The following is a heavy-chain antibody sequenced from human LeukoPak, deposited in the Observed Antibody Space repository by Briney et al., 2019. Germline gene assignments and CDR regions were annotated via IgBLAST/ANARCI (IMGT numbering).Heavy chain of an antibody. D-gene: IGHD3-16*02. Sequence: GGSLRLSRAASGFTFHNAWMSWVRQAPGKGQECVSRIKSKSDGGTTDYAAPVKGRFTISRDDSKYTLYLQMNSLKTEDTAVYYCTTEAPMITFGGVIVIPHYYFDYCGQGTLVTVSS. J-gene: IGHJ4*02. CDR3: TTEAPMITFGGVIVIPHYYFDY. V-gene: IGHV3-15*01. CDR1: GFTFHNAW. CDR2: IKSKSDGGTT.